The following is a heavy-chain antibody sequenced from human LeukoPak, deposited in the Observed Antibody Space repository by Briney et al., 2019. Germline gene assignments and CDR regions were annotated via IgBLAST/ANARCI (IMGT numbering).Heavy chain of an antibody. CDR3: ARHQYSSSSCSFDY. CDR2: IYHSGST. J-gene: IGHJ4*02. V-gene: IGHV4-38-2*01. CDR1: GYSISSGYY. D-gene: IGHD6-6*01. Sequence: PSETLSLTCAVSGYSISSGYYWGWIRQPPGKGLEWIGSIYHSGSTYYNPSLKSRVTISVDTSKNQFSLKLSSVTAAGTAVYYCARHQYSSSSCSFDYWGQGTLVTVSS.